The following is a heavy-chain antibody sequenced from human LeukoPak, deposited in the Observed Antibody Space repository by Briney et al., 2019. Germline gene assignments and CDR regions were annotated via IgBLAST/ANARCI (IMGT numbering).Heavy chain of an antibody. CDR1: GFTFSDYN. V-gene: IGHV3-11*01. CDR3: ARVTYTSWYRTFDI. D-gene: IGHD6-13*01. CDR2: ISTSGTTI. J-gene: IGHJ3*02. Sequence: PGGSLRLSCVASGFTFSDYNMSWIRQAPGKGLGWISYISTSGTTIYYADSVKGRFTISRDNAKNSLYLQMNSLRAEDTAVYYCARVTYTSWYRTFDIWGQGTMVTVSS.